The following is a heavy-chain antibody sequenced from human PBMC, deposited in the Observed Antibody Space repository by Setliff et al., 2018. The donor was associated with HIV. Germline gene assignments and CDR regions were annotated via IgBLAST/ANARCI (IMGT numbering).Heavy chain of an antibody. CDR2: TNNDGSIT. CDR1: GFTLSDHW. CDR3: VKWTYTNS. J-gene: IGHJ4*02. Sequence: PGGSLRLSCAASGFTLSDHWMHRVRQVPGKGLVWVSRTNNDGSITNYADFVKGRFTMSRDSAKNTLYLQMKSLRVEDTAVYYCVKWTYTNSWGQGALVTVSS. V-gene: IGHV3-74*01. D-gene: IGHD1-26*01.